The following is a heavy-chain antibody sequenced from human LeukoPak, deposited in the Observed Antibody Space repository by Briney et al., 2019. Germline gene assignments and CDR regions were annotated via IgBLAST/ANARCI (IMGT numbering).Heavy chain of an antibody. CDR2: INPSGGST. D-gene: IGHD5-18*01. V-gene: IGHV1-46*01. Sequence: ASVKVSCKASGYTFTGYHMHWVRQAPGQGLEWMGIINPSGGSTSYAQKFQGRVTMTSDTSTSTVYMELSSLRSEDTAVYYCARVVLGGYSYGSSHYYYGMDVWGQGTTVTVSS. J-gene: IGHJ6*02. CDR3: ARVVLGGYSYGSSHYYYGMDV. CDR1: GYTFTGYH.